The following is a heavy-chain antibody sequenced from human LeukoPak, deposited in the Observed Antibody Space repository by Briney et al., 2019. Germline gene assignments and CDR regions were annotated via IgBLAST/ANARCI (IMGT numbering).Heavy chain of an antibody. CDR2: ISGSGGST. V-gene: IGHV3-23*01. CDR1: GFTFSSYA. D-gene: IGHD4-11*01. CDR3: AKPKATVTTPYFDY. J-gene: IGHJ4*02. Sequence: PGGSLRLSCAATGFTFSSYAMSWVRQAPGKGLEWVSAISGSGGSTYYADSVKGRFTISRDNSKNTLYLQMNSLRAEDTAVYYCAKPKATVTTPYFDYWGQGTLVPSPQ.